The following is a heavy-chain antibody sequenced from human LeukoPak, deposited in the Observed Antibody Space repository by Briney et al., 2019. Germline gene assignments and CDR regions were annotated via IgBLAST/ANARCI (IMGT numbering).Heavy chain of an antibody. CDR2: INPNSGGT. J-gene: IGHJ4*02. CDR3: ARTGYSYGYSPVDY. CDR1: GYTFTGYY. Sequence: ASVKVSCKASGYTFTGYYMHWVRQAPGQGLEWMGWINPNSGGTNYGQKFQGRVTMTRDTSISTAYMELSRLRSDDTAVYYCARTGYSYGYSPVDYWGQGTLVTVSS. D-gene: IGHD5-18*01. V-gene: IGHV1-2*02.